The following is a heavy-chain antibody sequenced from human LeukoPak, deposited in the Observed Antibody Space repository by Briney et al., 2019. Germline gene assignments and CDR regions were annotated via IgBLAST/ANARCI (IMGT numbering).Heavy chain of an antibody. CDR2: MRGGGGST. Sequence: GGSLRLSCAASGFTFTTYDMNWVRQAPGKGLEWVSAMRGGGGSTYYADSVKGRFTISRDNSKNTLYLQMNSLRAEDTAVYYCAKLVLDYYDSSGYYSQAEYFQHWGQGTLVTVSS. D-gene: IGHD3-22*01. CDR3: AKLVLDYYDSSGYYSQAEYFQH. J-gene: IGHJ1*01. V-gene: IGHV3-23*01. CDR1: GFTFTTYD.